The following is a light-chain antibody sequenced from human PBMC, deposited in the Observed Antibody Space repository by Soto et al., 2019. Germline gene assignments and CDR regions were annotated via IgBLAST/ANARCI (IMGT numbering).Light chain of an antibody. V-gene: IGKV1-39*01. J-gene: IGKJ1*01. CDR3: QQSYSTSWT. CDR2: AAS. CDR1: QTISSW. Sequence: DSQMTQSPSTLSASVGDRVASSSRASQTISSWLAWYQQKPGKAPKLLIYAASTLQTGVPSRFSGSGSGTDFTLTISSLQPEDFATYYCQQSYSTSWTFGQGTKVDIK.